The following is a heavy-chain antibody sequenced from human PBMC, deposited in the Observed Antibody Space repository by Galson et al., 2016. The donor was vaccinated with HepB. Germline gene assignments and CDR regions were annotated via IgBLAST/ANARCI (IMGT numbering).Heavy chain of an antibody. CDR1: GFSFEDHG. CDR2: LNWNSRSL. D-gene: IGHD1-26*01. CDR3: AKEHAGSRGWYVDL. Sequence: SLRLSCAASGFSFEDHGMHWVRQAPGKGLEWVSSLNWNSRSLDYADSVRGRFTISRDNAKNSLFLQMKSLKLEDAALYYCAKEHAGSRGWYVDLWGRGTLVTVSS. J-gene: IGHJ2*01. V-gene: IGHV3-9*01.